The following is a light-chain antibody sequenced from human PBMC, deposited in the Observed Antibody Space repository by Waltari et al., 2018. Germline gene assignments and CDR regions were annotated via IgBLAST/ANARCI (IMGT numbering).Light chain of an antibody. V-gene: IGKV1-5*03. J-gene: IGKJ1*01. CDR1: QNISLD. Sequence: DIQVTQSPSIVSASVGDRVTITCGASQNISLDLSWYQQKPGNAPKLQIYRSSRLYGGVPSRFSGSGSGIEFSLTISGLQPDDFATYFCQQYKIYSRTFGQGTRVEVK. CDR3: QQYKIYSRT. CDR2: RSS.